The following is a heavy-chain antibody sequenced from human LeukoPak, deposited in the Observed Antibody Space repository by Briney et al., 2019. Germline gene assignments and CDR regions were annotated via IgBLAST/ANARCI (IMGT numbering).Heavy chain of an antibody. CDR3: AKDRGGSSGWYYFDY. D-gene: IGHD6-19*01. CDR2: VSGSGGST. V-gene: IGHV3-23*01. Sequence: GGSLRLSCAASGFTFSSYAMSWVRQAPGKGLEWVSAVSGSGGSTYYADSVKGRFTISRDNSKNTLYLQMNSLRAEDTAVYYCAKDRGGSSGWYYFDYWGQGTLVTVSS. CDR1: GFTFSSYA. J-gene: IGHJ4*02.